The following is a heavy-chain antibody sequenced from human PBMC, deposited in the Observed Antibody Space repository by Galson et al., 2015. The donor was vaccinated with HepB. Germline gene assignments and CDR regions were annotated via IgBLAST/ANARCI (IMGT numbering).Heavy chain of an antibody. CDR1: GYTFTSYA. CDR3: ARVFSGIAVFWFDY. Sequence: SVKVSCKASGYTFTSYAMHWVRQAPGQRLEWMGWINAGNGNTKYSQKFQGRVTITRDTSASTAYMELSSLRSEDTAVYYCARVFSGIAVFWFDYWGQGTLVTVSS. J-gene: IGHJ4*02. D-gene: IGHD6-19*01. CDR2: INAGNGNT. V-gene: IGHV1-3*01.